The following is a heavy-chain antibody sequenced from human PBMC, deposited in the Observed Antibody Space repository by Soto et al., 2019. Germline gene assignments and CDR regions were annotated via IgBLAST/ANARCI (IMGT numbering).Heavy chain of an antibody. D-gene: IGHD2-21*02. CDR3: ARGGHVVVVTAALDY. CDR2: VNPSGGHT. V-gene: IGHV1-46*01. J-gene: IGHJ4*02. CDR1: GDTFTDYY. Sequence: QVQLVQSGAEVKKPGASVKVSCKASGDTFTDYYIHWVRQAPGQGLEWMGTVNPSGGHTTYAQHFLGRVTMNRDTSTSTLYMELTSLTSEDTAVYYCARGGHVVVVTAALDYWGQGTLVTVS.